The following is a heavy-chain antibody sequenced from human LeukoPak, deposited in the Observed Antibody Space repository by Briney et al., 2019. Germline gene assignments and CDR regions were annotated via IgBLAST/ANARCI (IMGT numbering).Heavy chain of an antibody. CDR3: ARERHCSSTSCFYYYYCYMDV. CDR2: IRYDGSNK. D-gene: IGHD2-2*01. V-gene: IGHV3-30*02. CDR1: GFTFSNYG. Sequence: GGSLRLSCAASGFTFSNYGMHWVRQAPGKGLEWGAFIRYDGSNKYYADSVKGRFTISRDNAKTSLYLQMNSLRAEDTAVYYCARERHCSSTSCFYYYYCYMDVWGKGTTVTISS. J-gene: IGHJ6*03.